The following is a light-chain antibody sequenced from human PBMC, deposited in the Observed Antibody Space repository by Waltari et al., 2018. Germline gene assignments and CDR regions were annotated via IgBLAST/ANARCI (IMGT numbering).Light chain of an antibody. V-gene: IGLV1-44*01. J-gene: IGLJ2*01. CDR1: GSNIGTNT. Sequence: QSVLTQPPSASATAGPRVTISCSGRGSNIGTNTVNWYQQVPGTAPKLVIYGNNQRPPGVPDRISGSKSGTSGSLAISGLQSEDEADYYCSSWDGSLNGVVFGGGTRLTVL. CDR3: SSWDGSLNGVV. CDR2: GNN.